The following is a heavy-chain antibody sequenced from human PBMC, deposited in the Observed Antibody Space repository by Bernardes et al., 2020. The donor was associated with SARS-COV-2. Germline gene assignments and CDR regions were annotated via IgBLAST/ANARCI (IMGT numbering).Heavy chain of an antibody. CDR3: ATSPGVTTGSYYYYGMDV. D-gene: IGHD4-17*01. Sequence: GGSLRLSCAASGFTFSSYAMSWVRQAPGKGLEWVSAISGSGGSTYYADSVKGRFTISRDNSKNTLYLQMNSLRAEDTAVYYCATSPGVTTGSYYYYGMDVWGQGTTVTVSS. CDR2: ISGSGGST. CDR1: GFTFSSYA. J-gene: IGHJ6*02. V-gene: IGHV3-23*01.